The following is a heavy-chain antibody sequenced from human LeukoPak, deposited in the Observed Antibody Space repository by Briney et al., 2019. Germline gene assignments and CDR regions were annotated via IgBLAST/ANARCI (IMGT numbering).Heavy chain of an antibody. CDR1: GSSFTSYW. V-gene: IGHV5-51*01. D-gene: IGHD3-22*01. J-gene: IGHJ5*02. CDR2: IYPGDSDT. Sequence: GESLQISCQGSGSSFTSYWIGWVRQLPGKGLEWMGIIYPGDSDTRYSPSFQGQVTISADKSISTAYLQWSSLKASDTAMYYCARLQYYYDSSGYYYWFDPWGQGTLVTVSS. CDR3: ARLQYYYDSSGYYYWFDP.